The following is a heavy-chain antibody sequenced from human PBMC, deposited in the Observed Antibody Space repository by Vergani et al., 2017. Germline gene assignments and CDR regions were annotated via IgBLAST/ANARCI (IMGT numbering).Heavy chain of an antibody. CDR1: GGSISSSSYY. CDR3: ARALKGGPFDY. D-gene: IGHD3-16*01. J-gene: IGHJ4*02. Sequence: QLQLQESGPGLVKPSETLSLTCTVSGGSISSSSYYWGWIRQPPGKGLEWIGYIYYSGSTNYNPSLKSRVTISVDTSKNQFSLKLSSVTAADTAVYYCARALKGGPFDYWGQGTLVTVSS. V-gene: IGHV4-61*05. CDR2: IYYSGST.